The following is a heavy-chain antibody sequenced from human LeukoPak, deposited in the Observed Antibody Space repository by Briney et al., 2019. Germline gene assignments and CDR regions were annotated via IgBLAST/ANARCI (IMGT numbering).Heavy chain of an antibody. Sequence: KPSETLSLTCAVYGGSFSGYYWSWIRQPPGKGLEWIGEINHSGSTNYNPSLKSRVTISVDTSKNQFSLKLSSVTAADTAVYYCARVYYMDVWGKGTTVTVSS. CDR3: ARVYYMDV. V-gene: IGHV4-34*01. CDR2: INHSGST. CDR1: GGSFSGYY. J-gene: IGHJ6*03.